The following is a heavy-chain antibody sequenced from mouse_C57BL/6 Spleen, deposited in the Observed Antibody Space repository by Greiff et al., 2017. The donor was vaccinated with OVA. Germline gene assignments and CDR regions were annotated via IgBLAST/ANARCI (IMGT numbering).Heavy chain of an antibody. CDR3: ARSPTGRYFDV. V-gene: IGHV3-8*01. Sequence: DVKLVESGPGLAKPSQTLSLTCSVTGYSITSDYWNWLRKFPGNKLEYMGYISYSGSTYYNPSLKSRISITRDTSKNQYYLQLNSVTTEDTATYYCARSPTGRYFDVWGTGTTVTVSS. J-gene: IGHJ1*03. D-gene: IGHD4-1*02. CDR2: ISYSGST. CDR1: GYSITSDY.